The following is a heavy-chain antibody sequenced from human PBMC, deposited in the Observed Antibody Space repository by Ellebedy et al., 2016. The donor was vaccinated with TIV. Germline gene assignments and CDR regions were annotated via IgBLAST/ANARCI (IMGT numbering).Heavy chain of an antibody. V-gene: IGHV5-51*01. CDR2: IYPGDSDT. Sequence: GESLKISCKGSGYNFSRYWIGWVRQMPGKGLEWMGIIYPGDSDTRYNPSFQGQVTTSADKSISTAYLHWSSLKASDTAMYYGANTRFCSGGSCYFDFWGQGTLVTVSS. CDR3: ANTRFCSGGSCYFDF. D-gene: IGHD2-15*01. J-gene: IGHJ4*02. CDR1: GYNFSRYW.